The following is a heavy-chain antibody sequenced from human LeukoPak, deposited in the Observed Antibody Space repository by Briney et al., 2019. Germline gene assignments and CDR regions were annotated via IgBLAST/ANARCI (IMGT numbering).Heavy chain of an antibody. CDR3: ARADIRAIASSGWYGFDY. Sequence: ASVKVSCKASGYTFNSYGISWVRQAPGQGLEWMGWISAYNGNTNYAQKVQGRVTMTTDASTSTAYMELRSLRSDDTAVYYCARADIRAIASSGWYGFDYWGQGTLVTVSS. J-gene: IGHJ4*02. CDR2: ISAYNGNT. V-gene: IGHV1-18*01. D-gene: IGHD6-19*01. CDR1: GYTFNSYG.